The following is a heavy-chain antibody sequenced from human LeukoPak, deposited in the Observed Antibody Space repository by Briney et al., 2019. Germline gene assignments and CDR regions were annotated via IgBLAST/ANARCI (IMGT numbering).Heavy chain of an antibody. J-gene: IGHJ4*02. CDR2: ISGSGGNT. V-gene: IGHV3-23*01. D-gene: IGHD3-10*01. Sequence: GGSLRLSCAASGFTFSRYAMTWVRQAPGKGLEWVSSISGSGGNTYYADSVKGRFTISRDNSKNTLYLQVNSLRAEDTAVYYCLVGEAYFDYWGQGTLVTVSS. CDR3: LVGEAYFDY. CDR1: GFTFSRYA.